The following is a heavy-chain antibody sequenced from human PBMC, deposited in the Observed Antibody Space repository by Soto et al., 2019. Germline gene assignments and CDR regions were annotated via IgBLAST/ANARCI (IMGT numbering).Heavy chain of an antibody. CDR3: AKDTLDYDILTGIFDY. Sequence: GGSLRLSCAASGFTFSSYAMSWVRQAPGKGLEWVSAISGSGGSTYYADSVKGRFTISRDNSKNTLYLQMNSLRAEDTAVYYCAKDTLDYDILTGIFDYRAQRTPVTVSS. CDR2: ISGSGGST. D-gene: IGHD3-9*01. V-gene: IGHV3-23*01. J-gene: IGHJ4*02. CDR1: GFTFSSYA.